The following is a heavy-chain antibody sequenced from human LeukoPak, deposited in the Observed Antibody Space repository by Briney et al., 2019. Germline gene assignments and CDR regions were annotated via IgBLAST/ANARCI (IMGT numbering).Heavy chain of an antibody. CDR3: AKGWELRGPIDY. J-gene: IGHJ4*02. V-gene: IGHV3-30*02. CDR2: IRYDGSNK. Sequence: GRSLRLSCAASGFTFSSYAMHWVRQAPGKGLEWVAFIRYDGSNKYYADSVKGRFTISRDNSKNTLYLQMNSLRAEDTAVYYCAKGWELRGPIDYWGQGTLVTVSS. D-gene: IGHD1-26*01. CDR1: GFTFSSYA.